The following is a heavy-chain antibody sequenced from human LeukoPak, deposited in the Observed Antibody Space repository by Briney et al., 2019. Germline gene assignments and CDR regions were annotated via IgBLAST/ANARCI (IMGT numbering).Heavy chain of an antibody. V-gene: IGHV4-30-4*01. CDR2: IHHSGSN. D-gene: IGHD3-10*01. CDR1: RGHIRCDDYY. Sequence: SQTLFLSCRFSRGHIRCDDYYWRCSRQPPGKGLEWIGYIHHSGSNSYSPSLKSRVTMSVDTSKNPFSLNLRSLTAADTAVYYCARARYYYEIWGQGTMGTVSS. CDR3: ARARYYYEI. J-gene: IGHJ3*02.